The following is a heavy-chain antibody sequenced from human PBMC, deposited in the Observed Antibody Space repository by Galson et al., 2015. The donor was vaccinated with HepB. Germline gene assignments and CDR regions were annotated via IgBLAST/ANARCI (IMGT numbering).Heavy chain of an antibody. Sequence: SLRLSCAASGFTFSSCWMHWVRQAPGKGLVWVSRINSDGSTTTYADSVKGRFTISRDNAKNTLYLQMNSLRAEDTAVSYCARVPLGVVPQSANWFDPWGQGTLVTVSS. CDR2: INSDGSTT. CDR3: ARVPLGVVPQSANWFDP. V-gene: IGHV3-74*01. CDR1: GFTFSSCW. J-gene: IGHJ5*02. D-gene: IGHD3-16*01.